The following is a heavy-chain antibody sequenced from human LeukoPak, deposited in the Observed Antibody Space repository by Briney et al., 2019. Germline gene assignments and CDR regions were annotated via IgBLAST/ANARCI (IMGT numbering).Heavy chain of an antibody. Sequence: SETLSLTCAVYGGSFSGYYWSWLRQPPGKGLEWIGEINHSGSTNYNPSLKSRVTISVDTSKNQFSLKLSSVTAADTAVYYCARFRGSSSFDYWGQGTLVTVSS. CDR1: GGSFSGYY. V-gene: IGHV4-34*01. CDR2: INHSGST. D-gene: IGHD6-13*01. CDR3: ARFRGSSSFDY. J-gene: IGHJ4*02.